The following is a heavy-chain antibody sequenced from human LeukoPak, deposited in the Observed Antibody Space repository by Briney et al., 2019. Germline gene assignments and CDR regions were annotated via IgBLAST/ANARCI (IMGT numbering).Heavy chain of an antibody. Sequence: SETLSLTCTVSGGSISTITYYWGWIRQPPGKGLEWVGHMYYRGNAFYNPSLKSRVTISVDTSKNQFSLKLRSVTAADTAVYYCARLYGNYQNYFDYWGQGPLVTVSS. CDR1: GGSISTITYY. D-gene: IGHD1-7*01. J-gene: IGHJ4*02. V-gene: IGHV4-39*07. CDR3: ARLYGNYQNYFDY. CDR2: MYYRGNA.